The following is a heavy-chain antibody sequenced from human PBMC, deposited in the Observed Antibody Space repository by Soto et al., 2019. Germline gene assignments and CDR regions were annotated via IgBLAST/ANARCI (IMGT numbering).Heavy chain of an antibody. CDR3: AKGAVAGTPTSYYYYGMDV. J-gene: IGHJ6*02. V-gene: IGHV1-69*12. CDR2: IIPIFGTV. D-gene: IGHD6-19*01. CDR1: GGTFRTYA. Sequence: QVQLLQSGAEVKKPGSSVSVSCEASGGTFRTYAISWVRQAPGQGLEWMGEIIPIFGTVNYAQKFQGRVTSMADESTTTVYMDLRSLRYEDTAVYYCAKGAVAGTPTSYYYYGMDVWGQGTTVTVSS.